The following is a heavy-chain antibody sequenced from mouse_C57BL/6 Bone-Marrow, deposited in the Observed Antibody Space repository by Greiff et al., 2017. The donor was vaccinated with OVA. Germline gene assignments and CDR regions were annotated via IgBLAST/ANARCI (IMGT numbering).Heavy chain of an antibody. CDR2: IDPSDSYT. V-gene: IGHV1-69*01. CDR3: ARKNGTFFDD. CDR1: GYTFTSYW. Sequence: QVQLQQPGAELVKPGASVKLSCKASGYTFTSYWMHWVKQRPGQGLEWIGEIDPSDSYTNYNQKFKGKSTLTVDKSSITAYMPLSILTSEDAAVYYCARKNGTFFDDWGQGTTLTVSS. D-gene: IGHD1-3*01. J-gene: IGHJ2*01.